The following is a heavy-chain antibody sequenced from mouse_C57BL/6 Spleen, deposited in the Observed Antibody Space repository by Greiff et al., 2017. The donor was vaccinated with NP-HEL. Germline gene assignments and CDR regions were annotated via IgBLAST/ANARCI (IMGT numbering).Heavy chain of an antibody. Sequence: QVQLQQPGAELVMPGASVKLSCKASGYTFTSYWMHWVKQRPGQGLEWIGEIDPSDSYTNYNQKFKGKSTLTVDKSSSTAYMQLSSLTSEDSAVYYCARSGSYYYGSEGFAYWGQGTLVTVSA. CDR1: GYTFTSYW. D-gene: IGHD1-1*01. V-gene: IGHV1-69*01. CDR3: ARSGSYYYGSEGFAY. J-gene: IGHJ3*01. CDR2: IDPSDSYT.